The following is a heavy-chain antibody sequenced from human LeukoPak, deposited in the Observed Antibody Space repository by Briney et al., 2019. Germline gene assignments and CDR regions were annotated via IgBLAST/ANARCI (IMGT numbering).Heavy chain of an antibody. CDR2: INNDGSST. D-gene: IGHD3-3*01. J-gene: IGHJ4*02. CDR3: VRERNNFWSGHHSIFDS. CDR1: GFIFSDHW. Sequence: PGGSLRLSCAASGFIFSDHWMHWARQAPGKGLVWLSRINNDGSSTIYADSVKGRFTFSRDNAENTLFLEMSSLRVEDTAVYYCVRERNNFWSGHHSIFDSWGQGTLVTVSS. V-gene: IGHV3-74*01.